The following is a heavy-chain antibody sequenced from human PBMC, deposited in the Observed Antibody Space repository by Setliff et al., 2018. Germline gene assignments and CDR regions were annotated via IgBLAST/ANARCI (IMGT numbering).Heavy chain of an antibody. CDR3: ARLRKDYGDYYYFDY. CDR1: GFTFRDYG. CDR2: IKQDGSDK. D-gene: IGHD4-17*01. J-gene: IGHJ4*02. Sequence: GGSLRLSCAASGFTFRDYGMNWVRQVPGKGLEWVANIKQDGSDKYYVDSVKGRFTISRDNAKNSLYLQMNSLRAEDTAVYYCARLRKDYGDYYYFDYWGQGTLVTVSS. V-gene: IGHV3-7*01.